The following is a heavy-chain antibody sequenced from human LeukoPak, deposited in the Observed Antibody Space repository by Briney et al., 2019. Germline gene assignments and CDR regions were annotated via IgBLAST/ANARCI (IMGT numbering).Heavy chain of an antibody. Sequence: PGGSLRLSCAASGFTFSSYAMSWVRQAPGKGLEWVSAISGSGGSTYYADSVKGRFTISRDNSKNTLYLQMNSLRAEDTAVYYCAKALVVVPAAILYFDYWGQGTLVTVSS. D-gene: IGHD2-2*01. V-gene: IGHV3-23*01. CDR2: ISGSGGST. J-gene: IGHJ4*02. CDR3: AKALVVVPAAILYFDY. CDR1: GFTFSSYA.